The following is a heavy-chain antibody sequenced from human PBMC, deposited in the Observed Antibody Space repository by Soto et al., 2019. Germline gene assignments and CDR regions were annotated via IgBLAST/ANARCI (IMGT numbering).Heavy chain of an antibody. J-gene: IGHJ6*02. V-gene: IGHV4-39*07. CDR2: INHSGST. CDR3: ARDSSPPYDFWSGYSPYYYGMDV. D-gene: IGHD3-3*01. CDR1: GGSISSSSYY. Sequence: SETLSLTCTVSGGSISSSSYYWGWIRQPPGKGLEWIGEINHSGSTNYNPSLKSRVTISVDTSKNQFSLKLSSVTAADTAVYYCARDSSPPYDFWSGYSPYYYGMDVWGQGTTVTVSS.